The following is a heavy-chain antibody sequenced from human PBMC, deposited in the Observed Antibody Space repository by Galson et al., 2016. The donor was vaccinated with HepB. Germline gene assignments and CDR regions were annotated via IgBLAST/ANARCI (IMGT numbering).Heavy chain of an antibody. CDR1: GYNFATYW. CDR3: AKTVTTSNAAFDI. D-gene: IGHD4-17*01. Sequence: QSGAEVKKPGESLKISCKGSGYNFATYWIAWVRQMPGKGLEWMGIISPADSDTRYSPSFQGQVIMSADKSISTAFLQWSSLKASDTAMYYCAKTVTTSNAAFDIWGQGTMVTVSS. J-gene: IGHJ3*02. CDR2: ISPADSDT. V-gene: IGHV5-51*01.